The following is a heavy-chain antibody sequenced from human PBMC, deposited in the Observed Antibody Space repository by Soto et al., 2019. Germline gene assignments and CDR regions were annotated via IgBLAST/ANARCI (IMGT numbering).Heavy chain of an antibody. J-gene: IGHJ3*02. V-gene: IGHV3-33*01. CDR1: GFTFSGFG. D-gene: IGHD4-17*01. Sequence: QVQLVESGGGVVQPGTSLRLSCEASGFTFSGFGMHWVRQAPGKGLEWVAVIWYDGSKKYYADCVKGRFTISRDNSKKXXYLQMNSLRAEDTAVYYCARGGGGSYGGNSAHFDIWGQGTLVTVSS. CDR3: ARGGGGSYGGNSAHFDI. CDR2: IWYDGSKK.